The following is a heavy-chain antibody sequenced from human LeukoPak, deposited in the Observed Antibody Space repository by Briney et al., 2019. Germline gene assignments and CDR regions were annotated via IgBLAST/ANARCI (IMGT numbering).Heavy chain of an antibody. CDR1: GGSISSYY. V-gene: IGHV4-59*01. CDR3: ARAAGSYYVYFDY. CDR2: IYYSGST. J-gene: IGHJ4*02. D-gene: IGHD1-26*01. Sequence: SETLSLTCTVSGGSISSYYWSWIRQPPGKGLEWIGYIYYSGSTNYNPSLKSRVTISVDTSKNQFSLKLSSVTAADTDVYYCARAAGSYYVYFDYWGQGTLVTVSS.